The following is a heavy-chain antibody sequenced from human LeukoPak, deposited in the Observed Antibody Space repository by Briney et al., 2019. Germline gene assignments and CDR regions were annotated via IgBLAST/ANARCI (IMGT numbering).Heavy chain of an antibody. Sequence: NHGESLKISCKGSNYNFTNYWIAWVRQMPGKGLEWMGIIYPGDSETRYSPSLEGQVTIAADKSITTAYLQWASLKASDTAMYYCARARSHDFWSGYHPVGPLWAFDIWGQGTMVTVSS. CDR3: ARARSHDFWSGYHPVGPLWAFDI. CDR2: IYPGDSET. V-gene: IGHV5-51*01. D-gene: IGHD3-3*01. J-gene: IGHJ3*02. CDR1: NYNFTNYW.